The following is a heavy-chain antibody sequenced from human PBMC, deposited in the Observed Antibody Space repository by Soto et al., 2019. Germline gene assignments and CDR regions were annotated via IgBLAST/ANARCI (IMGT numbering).Heavy chain of an antibody. CDR2: IIPIFGTT. D-gene: IGHD5-18*01. CDR1: GGSFTYT. Sequence: SVKVSCKASGGSFTYTLSWVQQAPGQGLEWMGGIIPIFGTTNYAQKFQGRVTITADESTKTAYMELSTLRSEDTAVYYCARLHSHGTYGMDVWGQGTTVTVSS. CDR3: ARLHSHGTYGMDV. J-gene: IGHJ6*02. V-gene: IGHV1-69*13.